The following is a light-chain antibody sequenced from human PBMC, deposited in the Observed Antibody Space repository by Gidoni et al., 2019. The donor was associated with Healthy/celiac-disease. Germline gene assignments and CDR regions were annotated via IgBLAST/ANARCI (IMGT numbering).Light chain of an antibody. Sequence: QSVLTQPPSASGTPGQRVTISCSGSSSTIGSNTVNWYQQLPGTAPKLLIYSNNQRPSWVPDRFSGSKSGTSASLAISGLQSEDEADYYCAAWDDSLNGLVVFGGGTKLTVL. CDR1: SSTIGSNT. CDR3: AAWDDSLNGLVV. J-gene: IGLJ2*01. V-gene: IGLV1-44*01. CDR2: SNN.